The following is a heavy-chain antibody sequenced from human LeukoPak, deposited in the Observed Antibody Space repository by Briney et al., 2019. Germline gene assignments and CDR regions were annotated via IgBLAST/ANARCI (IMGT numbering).Heavy chain of an antibody. D-gene: IGHD6-19*01. CDR1: GGTFSSYA. CDR2: IIPIFGTA. Sequence: ASVKVSCKASGGTFSSYAISWVRQAPGQGLEWMGGIIPIFGTANYAQKFQGRVTITADESTSTAYMELSSLRSEDTAVYYCARDPNSSGYAAGYWGQGTLVTVSS. CDR3: ARDPNSSGYAAGY. J-gene: IGHJ4*02. V-gene: IGHV1-69*13.